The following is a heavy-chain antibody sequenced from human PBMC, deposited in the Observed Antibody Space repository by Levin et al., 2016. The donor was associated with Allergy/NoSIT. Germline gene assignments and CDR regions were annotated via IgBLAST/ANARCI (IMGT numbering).Heavy chain of an antibody. CDR2: ISSSGSTI. D-gene: IGHD6-13*01. CDR1: GFTFSDYY. CDR3: AREESGSSSLIDY. J-gene: IGHJ4*02. Sequence: GGSLRLSCAASGFTFSDYYMSWIRQAPGKGLEWVSYISSSGSTIYHADSVKGRFTISRDNAKNSLYLQMNSLRAEDTAVYYCAREESGSSSLIDYWGQGTLVTVSS. V-gene: IGHV3-11*01.